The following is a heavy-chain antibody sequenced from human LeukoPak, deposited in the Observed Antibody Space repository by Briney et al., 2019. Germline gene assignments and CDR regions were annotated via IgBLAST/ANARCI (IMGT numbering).Heavy chain of an antibody. V-gene: IGHV3-21*01. CDR3: ARGAGIVGATNDY. J-gene: IGHJ4*02. CDR2: ISSSSSYI. Sequence: GGSLRLSCAASGFTFSSYSMNWVRQAPGKGLEWVSSISSSSSYIYYADSVKGRFTISRDNAKNSLYLQMNSLRAEDTAVYYCARGAGIVGATNDYWGQGTLVTVSS. D-gene: IGHD1-26*01. CDR1: GFTFSSYS.